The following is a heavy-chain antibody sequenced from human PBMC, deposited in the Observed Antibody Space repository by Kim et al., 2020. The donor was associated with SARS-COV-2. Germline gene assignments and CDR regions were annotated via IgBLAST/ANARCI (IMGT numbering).Heavy chain of an antibody. CDR2: ISSSSSYT. D-gene: IGHD3-22*01. J-gene: IGHJ4*02. CDR1: GFTFSDYY. CDR3: ARGYITMTRVFDY. Sequence: GGSLRLSCAASGFTFSDYYMSWIRQAPGKGLEWVSYISSSSSYTNYADSVKGRFTISRDNAKNSLYLQMNSLRAEDTAVYYCARGYITMTRVFDYWGQGTLVTVSS. V-gene: IGHV3-11*05.